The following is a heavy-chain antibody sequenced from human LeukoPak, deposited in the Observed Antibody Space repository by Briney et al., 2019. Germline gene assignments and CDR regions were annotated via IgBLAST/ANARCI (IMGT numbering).Heavy chain of an antibody. V-gene: IGHV1-2*02. CDR1: GYTFTGYY. CDR2: INPNSGGT. CDR3: ARDDSDGGYSGYDFDDY. J-gene: IGHJ4*02. D-gene: IGHD5-12*01. Sequence: GASVKVSCKASGYTFTGYYMHWVRQAPGQGLEWMGWINPNSGGTNYAQKFQGRVTMTRDTSISTAYMELSRLRSDDTAVYYCARDDSDGGYSGYDFDDYWGQGTLVTVSS.